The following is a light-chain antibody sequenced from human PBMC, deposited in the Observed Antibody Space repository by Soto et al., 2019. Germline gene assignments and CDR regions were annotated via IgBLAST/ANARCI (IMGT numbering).Light chain of an antibody. J-gene: IGLJ2*01. CDR2: DDS. CDR1: NIGGRN. Sequence: SYELTQPPSVSVAPGQTARIACGGNNIGGRNVHWYQQKPGQAPVLVVYDDSDRPSGIPERFSGSKSGNTAALTITRVEAGDEADYYCQVWDSSSDPVVFGGGTKVTVL. V-gene: IGLV3-21*02. CDR3: QVWDSSSDPVV.